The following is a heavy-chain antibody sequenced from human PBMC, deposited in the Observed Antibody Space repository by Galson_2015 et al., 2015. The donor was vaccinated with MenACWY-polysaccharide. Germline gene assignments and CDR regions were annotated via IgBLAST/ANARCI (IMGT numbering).Heavy chain of an antibody. CDR3: ARKMIMFGGETALDY. V-gene: IGHV1-2*02. J-gene: IGHJ4*02. Sequence: SVKVSCKASGYTFTGNFIHWVRQAPGQGLEWMGWINPNSGATSYAQKFQGRVTMTRDTSINTAYMELNRLRSDDTAVYYCARKMIMFGGETALDYWGQGTLVTVSS. D-gene: IGHD3-16*01. CDR1: GYTFTGNF. CDR2: INPNSGAT.